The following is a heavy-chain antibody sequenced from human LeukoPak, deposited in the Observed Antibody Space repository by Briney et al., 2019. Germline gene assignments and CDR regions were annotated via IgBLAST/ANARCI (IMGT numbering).Heavy chain of an antibody. CDR2: ISSSSSYI. D-gene: IGHD5-12*01. CDR1: GFTFSSYS. Sequence: GGSLRLSCAASGFTFSSYSMNWVRQAPGKGLEWVSSISSSSSYIYYADSVKGRFTISRDNSKNTLYLQMNSLRAEDTAVYYCARDDSDYVRAFDIWGQGTMVTVSS. J-gene: IGHJ3*02. CDR3: ARDDSDYVRAFDI. V-gene: IGHV3-21*01.